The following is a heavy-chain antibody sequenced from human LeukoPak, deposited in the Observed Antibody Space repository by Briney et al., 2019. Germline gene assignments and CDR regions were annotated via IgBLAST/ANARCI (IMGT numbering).Heavy chain of an antibody. CDR3: ARGLGSDTMVRGVNTETYYFDY. J-gene: IGHJ4*02. D-gene: IGHD3-10*01. CDR2: INHSGST. Sequence: PSETPSLTCAVYGGSFSGYYWSWIRQPPGKGREWMGEINHSGSTNYNPSLKSRGTISVDTSKNQFSLKLRSVTAADTAVYYCARGLGSDTMVRGVNTETYYFDYWGQGTLVTVSS. V-gene: IGHV4-34*01. CDR1: GGSFSGYY.